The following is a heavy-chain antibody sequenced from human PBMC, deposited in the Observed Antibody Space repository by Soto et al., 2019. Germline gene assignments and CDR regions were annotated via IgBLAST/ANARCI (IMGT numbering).Heavy chain of an antibody. CDR1: GGSITSSSHY. J-gene: IGHJ4*02. Sequence: SETLSLTCIVSGGSITSSSHYWGWIRQPPGKGLEFIGNIYYDGNTYYNPSLKSRVTISLDTSKNQFSLRLNSVTAADTAVYYCARSSIVPRLLIYPFDYWGQGTLVTVS. CDR3: ARSSIVPRLLIYPFDY. CDR2: IYYDGNT. D-gene: IGHD2-8*01. V-gene: IGHV4-39*01.